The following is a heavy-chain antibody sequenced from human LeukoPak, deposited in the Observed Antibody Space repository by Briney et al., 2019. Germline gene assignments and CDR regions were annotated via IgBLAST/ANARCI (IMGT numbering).Heavy chain of an antibody. J-gene: IGHJ4*02. CDR3: ARDTPSFSSSGADY. Sequence: GASVKVSCKASGYNFTGNYMHWVRQAPGQGLEWMGWINTNTGNPTYAQGFTGRFVFSLDTSVSTAYLQISSLKAEDTAVYYCARDTPSFSSSGADYWGQGTLVTVSS. D-gene: IGHD6-6*01. CDR1: GYNFTGNY. V-gene: IGHV7-4-1*02. CDR2: INTNTGNP.